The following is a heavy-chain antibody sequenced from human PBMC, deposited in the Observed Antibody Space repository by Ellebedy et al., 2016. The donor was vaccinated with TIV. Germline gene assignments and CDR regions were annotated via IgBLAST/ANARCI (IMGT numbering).Heavy chain of an antibody. CDR3: ATERRGYDFDY. D-gene: IGHD5-12*01. Sequence: PGGSLRLSCAASGFTFSTYGMHWVRQAPGKGLDWVAVLWYDGSREYYADSLKGRFTFSRDNSKNTLYPQMNSLRTEDTAVYYCATERRGYDFDYWGQGTLVTVS. CDR2: LWYDGSRE. CDR1: GFTFSTYG. J-gene: IGHJ4*02. V-gene: IGHV3-33*01.